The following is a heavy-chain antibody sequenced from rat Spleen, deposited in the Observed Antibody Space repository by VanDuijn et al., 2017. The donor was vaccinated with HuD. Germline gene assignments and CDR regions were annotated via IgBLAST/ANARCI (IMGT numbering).Heavy chain of an antibody. Sequence: QVQLKESGPGLMQPSETLSLTCTVSGFSLTSNGVGWVRQPLGKGLVWMGTIWAGGSTNYNSAVQSRLSISRDTSKSQVFLKMNRLQPEGTGTYYCARYYWYFDFWGPGTMVTVSS. CDR2: IWAGGST. J-gene: IGHJ1*01. CDR1: GFSLTSNG. V-gene: IGHV2-72*01. CDR3: ARYYWYFDF.